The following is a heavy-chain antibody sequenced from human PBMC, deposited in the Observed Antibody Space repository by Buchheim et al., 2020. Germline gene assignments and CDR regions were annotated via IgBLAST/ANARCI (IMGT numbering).Heavy chain of an antibody. CDR1: GDSVSSYSAP. CDR2: TYYRSKWYY. V-gene: IGHV6-1*01. Sequence: QVQLQQSGPGLVKPSQTLSLTCAISGDSVSSYSAPWNWLTQSPSRGLVWLVRTYYRSKWYYDYAVSVKSLITINPDTSKNHFSLQQNSVTHEDTAVYYCAGRASYFDCWGQGTL. CDR3: AGRASYFDC. J-gene: IGHJ4*02.